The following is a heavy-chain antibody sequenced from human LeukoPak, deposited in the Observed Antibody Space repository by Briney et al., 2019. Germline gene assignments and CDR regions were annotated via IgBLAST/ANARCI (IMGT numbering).Heavy chain of an antibody. CDR2: ISGGGGST. V-gene: IGHV3-23*01. Sequence: GGSLRLSCAASGFTFSNYAMSWVRQAPGKGLEWVSIISGGGGSTYYADSVKGRFTISRDNSKNTLYLQMNSLRAEDTAVYYCAKSDRGDSSGYCHYWGQGTLVTVSS. D-gene: IGHD3-22*01. J-gene: IGHJ4*02. CDR3: AKSDRGDSSGYCHY. CDR1: GFTFSNYA.